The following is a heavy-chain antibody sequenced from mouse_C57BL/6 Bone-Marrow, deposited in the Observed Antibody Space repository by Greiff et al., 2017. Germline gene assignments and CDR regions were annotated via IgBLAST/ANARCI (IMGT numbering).Heavy chain of an antibody. V-gene: IGHV10-1*01. CDR2: IRSKSNNYAT. J-gene: IGHJ3*01. CDR3: VRPRYSNYGFAY. Sequence: EVHLVESGGGLVQPKGSLKLSCAASGFSFNTYAMNWVRQAPGKGLEWVARIRSKSNNYATYYADSVKDRFTISRDDSESMLYLQMNNLKTEDTAMYYCVRPRYSNYGFAYWGQGTLVTVSA. CDR1: GFSFNTYA. D-gene: IGHD2-5*01.